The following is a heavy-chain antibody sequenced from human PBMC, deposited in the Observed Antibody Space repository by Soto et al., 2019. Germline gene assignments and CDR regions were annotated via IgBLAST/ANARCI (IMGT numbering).Heavy chain of an antibody. J-gene: IGHJ3*02. CDR2: IIPKFSTS. CDR3: ARGGIGSQSYAFHI. V-gene: IGHV1-69*06. Sequence: QVQLVQSGAEVKKPGSSVRVSCKASGGTFNNYAVHWVRQAPGQGPEWVGGIIPKFSTSSSAQKFQGRVTMTADSSTNTAYMELVSLRSEDTAVYYCARGGIGSQSYAFHICGHGTTVTVSS. CDR1: GGTFNNYA. D-gene: IGHD1-26*01.